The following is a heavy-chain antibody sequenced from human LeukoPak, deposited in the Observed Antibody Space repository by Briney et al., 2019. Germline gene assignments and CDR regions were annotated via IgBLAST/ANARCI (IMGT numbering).Heavy chain of an antibody. CDR3: ARRSSNWYGWFDP. V-gene: IGHV5-51*01. D-gene: IGHD6-13*01. J-gene: IGHJ5*02. Sequence: GESLQISCRGSGYSFTSYWIGWVRQMPGKGLEWMGIIYPGDSDTRYSPSFQGQVTISADTSISTAYLQWNSLKASDSAMYYCARRSSNWYGWFDPWGQGTLVTVSS. CDR1: GYSFTSYW. CDR2: IYPGDSDT.